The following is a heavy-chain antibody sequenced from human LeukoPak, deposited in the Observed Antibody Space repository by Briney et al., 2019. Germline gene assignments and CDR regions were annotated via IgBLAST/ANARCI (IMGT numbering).Heavy chain of an antibody. Sequence: GGSLKISCKGSGYSFTSYWIGWVRQMPGKGLEWMGIIYPGDSDTRYSPSFQGQVTISADKSISTAYLQWSSLKASDTAMYYCARLGDTAMVILGPRGYYFDYWGQGTLVTVSS. V-gene: IGHV5-51*01. D-gene: IGHD5-18*01. CDR1: GYSFTSYW. CDR3: ARLGDTAMVILGPRGYYFDY. J-gene: IGHJ4*02. CDR2: IYPGDSDT.